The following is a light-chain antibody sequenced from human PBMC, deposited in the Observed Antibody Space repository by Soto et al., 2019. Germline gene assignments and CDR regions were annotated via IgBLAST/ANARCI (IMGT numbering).Light chain of an antibody. J-gene: IGKJ2*01. CDR2: GAS. Sequence: DIQLTQSPSTLSASVGDRVTITCRASQSISRWLAWYQQKPGTAPKLLIYGASTLESGVPSRFSGSRSGTEFTLTVNSLQPDDFATYYCQQYNDSFPYTFGQGTKLEIK. CDR1: QSISRW. V-gene: IGKV1-5*03. CDR3: QQYNDSFPYT.